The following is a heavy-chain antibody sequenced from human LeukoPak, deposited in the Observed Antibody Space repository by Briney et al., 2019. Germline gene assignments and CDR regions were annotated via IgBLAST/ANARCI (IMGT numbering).Heavy chain of an antibody. CDR2: IKQDGSEK. Sequence: GGSLRLSCAASGFTFSSYWMSWVRQAPGKGLEWVANIKQDGSEKYYVDSVKGRFTISRDNAKNSLYLQMNSLGAEDTAVYYCASSGWPYYFDYWGQGTLVTVSS. J-gene: IGHJ4*02. CDR1: GFTFSSYW. D-gene: IGHD6-19*01. CDR3: ASSGWPYYFDY. V-gene: IGHV3-7*01.